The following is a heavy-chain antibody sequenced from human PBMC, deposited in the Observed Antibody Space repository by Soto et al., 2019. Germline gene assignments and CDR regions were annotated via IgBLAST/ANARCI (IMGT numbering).Heavy chain of an antibody. CDR3: ARATVTRVDY. V-gene: IGHV4-30-2*01. D-gene: IGHD4-17*01. CDR1: GGSISSGGYS. Sequence: SETLSLTCAVSGGSISSGGYSWSWIRQPPGKGLEWIGYIYHSGSTYYNPSLKSRVNISVDRSKNQFSLKLSSVTAADTAVYYCARATVTRVDYWGQGTLVTVSS. CDR2: IYHSGST. J-gene: IGHJ4*02.